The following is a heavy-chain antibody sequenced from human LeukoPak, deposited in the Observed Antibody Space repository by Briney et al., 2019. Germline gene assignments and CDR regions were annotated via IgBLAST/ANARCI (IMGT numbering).Heavy chain of an antibody. Sequence: SETLSLTCTVSGGSISSSYCSWIRQPAGKGLEWIGRIYTTGSTDSTDFNPSLKSRVTMSVDTSKNQLLGSVTAADTAVYYCAREVWGSSHEYWFDPWGQGTLVTVSS. J-gene: IGHJ5*02. D-gene: IGHD6-13*01. CDR2: IYTTGSTDST. V-gene: IGHV4-4*07. CDR1: GGSISSSY. CDR3: AREVWGSSHEYWFDP.